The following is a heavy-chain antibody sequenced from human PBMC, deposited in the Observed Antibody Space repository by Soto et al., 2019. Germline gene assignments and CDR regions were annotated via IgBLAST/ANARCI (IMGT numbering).Heavy chain of an antibody. Sequence: GGSMRLSCAASGFTFSSYGMSWVRKTPGKGLEWVSAISGSGSGKYYADSVKGRFTISRDNAKNSLYLQMNSLRAEDTAVYYCARDRRQQVYDILTGYYKGFDYWGQGTLVTVSS. D-gene: IGHD3-9*01. J-gene: IGHJ4*02. CDR2: ISGSGSGK. V-gene: IGHV3-23*01. CDR1: GFTFSSYG. CDR3: ARDRRQQVYDILTGYYKGFDY.